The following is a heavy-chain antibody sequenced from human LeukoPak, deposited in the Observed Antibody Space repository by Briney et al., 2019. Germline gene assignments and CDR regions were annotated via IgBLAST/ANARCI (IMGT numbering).Heavy chain of an antibody. CDR3: ARAGGDISSSQDLDY. V-gene: IGHV4-59*01. CDR1: GASISSYY. Sequence: SETLSLTCTVSGASISSYYWSWIRQPPGKGLEWIGYISYSGNTNYNPSLKSRVTISVDTSKNQFSLKMTSVTAADTAMYYCARAGGDISSSQDLDYWGQGTLVTVSS. D-gene: IGHD6-6*01. J-gene: IGHJ4*02. CDR2: ISYSGNT.